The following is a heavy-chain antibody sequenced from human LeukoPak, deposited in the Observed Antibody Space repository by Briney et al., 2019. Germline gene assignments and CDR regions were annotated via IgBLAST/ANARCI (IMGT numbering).Heavy chain of an antibody. D-gene: IGHD1-26*01. Sequence: PSETLSLTCAVYGGSFSGYYWSWIRQPPGKGLEWIGEINHSGSTNYNPSLKSRVTISVDTSKNQFSLKLSSVTAADTAVYYCARGRWELLLYYFDYWGQGTLVTVSS. CDR2: INHSGST. J-gene: IGHJ4*02. CDR1: GGSFSGYY. CDR3: ARGRWELLLYYFDY. V-gene: IGHV4-34*01.